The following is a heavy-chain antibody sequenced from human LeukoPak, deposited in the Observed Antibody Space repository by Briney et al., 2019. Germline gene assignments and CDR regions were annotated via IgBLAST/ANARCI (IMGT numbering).Heavy chain of an antibody. CDR3: ARVPFAVAGTGYRDY. CDR2: INPNSGGT. V-gene: IGHV1-2*02. Sequence: GASVKVSCTASGYTFTGYYMHWVRQAPGQGLEWMGWINPNSGGTNYAQKFQGRVTMTRDTSISTAYMELSRLRSDDTAVHYCARVPFAVAGTGYRDYWGQGTLVTVSS. J-gene: IGHJ4*02. D-gene: IGHD6-19*01. CDR1: GYTFTGYY.